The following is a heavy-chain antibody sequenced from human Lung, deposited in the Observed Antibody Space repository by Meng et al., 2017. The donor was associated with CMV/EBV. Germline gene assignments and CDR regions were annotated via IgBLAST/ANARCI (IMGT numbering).Heavy chain of an antibody. Sequence: XVSXXGSGYSFTSYWIGWVRQMPGKGLEWMGIIYPGDSDTRYSPSFQGQVTISADKSISTAYLQWSSLKASDTAMYYCARQIGNAAHDACDIWGQGTXVTVSS. D-gene: IGHD2-15*01. J-gene: IGHJ3*02. CDR3: ARQIGNAAHDACDI. CDR1: GYSFTSYW. V-gene: IGHV5-51*01. CDR2: IYPGDSDT.